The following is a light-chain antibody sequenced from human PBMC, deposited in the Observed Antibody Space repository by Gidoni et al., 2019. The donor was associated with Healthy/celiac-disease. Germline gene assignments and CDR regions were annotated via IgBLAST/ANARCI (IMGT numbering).Light chain of an antibody. CDR1: QSVSSSY. CDR3: QQDYNPT. V-gene: IGKV3D-7*01. J-gene: IGKJ4*01. CDR2: GAS. Sequence: PGERVTLSCRASQSVSSSYLTWYQQKPGQAPRLLIYGASTRATSIPARFSGRGSGTDFTLTISSLQPEDFAVYYCQQDYNPTFXGXTKVEIK.